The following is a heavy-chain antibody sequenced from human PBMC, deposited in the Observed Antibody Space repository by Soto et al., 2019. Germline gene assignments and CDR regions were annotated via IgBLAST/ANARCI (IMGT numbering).Heavy chain of an antibody. CDR1: GFTFSSYA. CDR3: AKEGIAVAGTYYYYYGMDV. Sequence: GGSLRLSCAASGFTFSSYAMSWVRQAPGKGLEWVSAISGSGGSTYYADSVKGRFTISRDNSKNTLYLQMNSLRAEDTAVFYCAKEGIAVAGTYYYYYGMDVWGQGTTVTVSS. D-gene: IGHD6-19*01. J-gene: IGHJ6*02. CDR2: ISGSGGST. V-gene: IGHV3-23*01.